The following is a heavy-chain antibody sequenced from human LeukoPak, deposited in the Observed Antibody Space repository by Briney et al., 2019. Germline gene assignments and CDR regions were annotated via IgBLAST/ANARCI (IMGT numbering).Heavy chain of an antibody. CDR2: IRYDGSNK. D-gene: IGHD3-10*01. J-gene: IGHJ6*03. V-gene: IGHV3-30*02. Sequence: GGSLRLSCAASGFTFSSYGMHWVRQAPGKGLEWVAFIRYDGSNKYYADSVKGRFTISRDNSKNSLYLQMNSLRAEDTAVYYCARTHFSSAPRLLWFGELFVSRGEYYMDVWGKGTTVTISS. CDR1: GFTFSSYG. CDR3: ARTHFSSAPRLLWFGELFVSRGEYYMDV.